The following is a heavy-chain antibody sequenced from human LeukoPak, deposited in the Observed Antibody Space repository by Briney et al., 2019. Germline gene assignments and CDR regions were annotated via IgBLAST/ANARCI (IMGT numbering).Heavy chain of an antibody. CDR3: ARGTIIAH. V-gene: IGHV3-48*03. CDR2: ISSSGSTI. D-gene: IGHD2-21*01. CDR1: GLTLSSYE. Sequence: PGGCLRLSCPASGLTLSSYEMNWVRQAPGNVLEWVSYISSSGSTIYYADSVKGRFTISRDNAKNSLYLQMNSLRAEDTAVYYCARGTIIAHWGQGTLVTVSS. J-gene: IGHJ4*02.